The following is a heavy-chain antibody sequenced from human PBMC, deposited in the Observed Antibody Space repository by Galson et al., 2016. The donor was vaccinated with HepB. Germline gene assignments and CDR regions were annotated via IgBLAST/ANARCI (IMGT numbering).Heavy chain of an antibody. CDR3: ARVLPLWFGGRHWFDP. D-gene: IGHD3-10*01. CDR2: INHSGST. J-gene: IGHJ5*02. V-gene: IGHV4-34*01. CDR1: GESLSGYY. Sequence: SETLSLTCAVYGESLSGYYWSWIRQPPGKRLEWIGEINHSGSTNYSPSLKSRVTIAVDTSKNQFSLNLISVTAADTAIYYCARVLPLWFGGRHWFDPWGQGTLVTVSS.